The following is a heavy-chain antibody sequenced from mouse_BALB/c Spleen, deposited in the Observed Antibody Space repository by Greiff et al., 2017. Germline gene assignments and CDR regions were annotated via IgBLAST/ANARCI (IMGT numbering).Heavy chain of an antibody. CDR2: ISSGGSYT. V-gene: IGHV5-9-4*01. D-gene: IGHD2-4*01. CDR1: GFTFSSYA. J-gene: IGHJ4*01. Sequence: EVKLMESGGGLVKPGGSLKLSCAASGFTFSSYAMSWVRQSPEKRLEWVAEISSGGSYTYYPDTVTGRFTISRDNVKNTLYLEMSSLRSEDTAMYYCARRGLPPYYYAMDYWGQGTSVTVSS. CDR3: ARRGLPPYYYAMDY.